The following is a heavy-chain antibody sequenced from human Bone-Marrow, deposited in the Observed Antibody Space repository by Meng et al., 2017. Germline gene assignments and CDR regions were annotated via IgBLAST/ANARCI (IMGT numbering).Heavy chain of an antibody. V-gene: IGHV3-23*01. CDR2: ISGSTGVT. Sequence: GGSLRLSCAASGFTLSNFDMNWVRLAPGKGLEWVSFISGSTGVTYSADSVKGRFTISRDNSKNTLYLQMDNVRDEDTAVYYCAKDDTGYSSSRYGYYYYGMDVWGQGTTVTVSS. CDR3: AKDDTGYSSSRYGYYYYGMDV. J-gene: IGHJ6*02. CDR1: GFTLSNFD. D-gene: IGHD6-13*01.